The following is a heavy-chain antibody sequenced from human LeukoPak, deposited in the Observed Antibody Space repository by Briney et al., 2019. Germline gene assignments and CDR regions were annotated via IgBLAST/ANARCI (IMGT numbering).Heavy chain of an antibody. Sequence: GGSLRLSCAASVFTFSSFSLSWVRQALWKGREWVSSISGSGDSTYYMESVKGRFTISRDNSENTLYLQMSSLRADDTAVYYCAKCRSLSPAAAINYWGQGTLVTVSS. CDR1: VFTFSSFS. CDR2: ISGSGDST. CDR3: AKCRSLSPAAAINY. J-gene: IGHJ4*02. V-gene: IGHV3-23*01. D-gene: IGHD2-2*01.